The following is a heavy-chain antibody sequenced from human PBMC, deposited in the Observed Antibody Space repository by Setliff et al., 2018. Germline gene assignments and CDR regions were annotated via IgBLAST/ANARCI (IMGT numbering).Heavy chain of an antibody. CDR1: GGSISSGSYY. J-gene: IGHJ4*02. Sequence: SETLSLTCSVSGGSISSGSYYWGWIRQSPGKGLEWIGSMYYSGSTYYNPSLKGRVTLXXXTTKNQFXXXXXXXTAADTAVYFCARHLLVQGTYHFDYWGQGSPVTVSS. CDR3: ARHLLVQGTYHFDY. CDR2: MYYSGST. D-gene: IGHD3-10*01. V-gene: IGHV4-39*01.